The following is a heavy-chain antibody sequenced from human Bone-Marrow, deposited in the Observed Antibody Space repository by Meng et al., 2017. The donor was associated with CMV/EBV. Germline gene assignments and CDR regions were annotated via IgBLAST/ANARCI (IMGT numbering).Heavy chain of an antibody. D-gene: IGHD3-9*01. CDR2: IKQDGSEK. V-gene: IGHV3-7*01. J-gene: IGHJ4*02. CDR3: AREDDYDILTGYYLPLDY. CDR1: GFTFSSYW. Sequence: GESLKISCAASGFTFSSYWMSWVRQAPGKGLEWVANIKQDGSEKYYVDSVKGRFTISRDNAKNSLYLQMNSLRAEDTAVYYCAREDDYDILTGYYLPLDYWGQGTLVTGSS.